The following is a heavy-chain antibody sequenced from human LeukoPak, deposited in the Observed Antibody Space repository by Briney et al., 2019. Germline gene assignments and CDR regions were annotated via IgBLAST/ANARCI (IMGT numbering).Heavy chain of an antibody. Sequence: SGGPLRLSCAASGFTFSSYSMNWVRQAPGKGLEWVSSISSSSSYIYYADSVKGRFTISRDNAKNSLYLQMNSLRAEDTAVYYCARDLEQQLVSDFDYWGQGTLVTVSS. D-gene: IGHD6-13*01. CDR3: ARDLEQQLVSDFDY. CDR1: GFTFSSYS. V-gene: IGHV3-21*01. J-gene: IGHJ4*02. CDR2: ISSSSSYI.